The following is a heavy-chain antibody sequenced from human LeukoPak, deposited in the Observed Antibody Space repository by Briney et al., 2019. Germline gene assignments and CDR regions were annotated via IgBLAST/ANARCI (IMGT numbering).Heavy chain of an antibody. D-gene: IGHD2/OR15-2a*01. CDR3: ASHDSNSPGGY. J-gene: IGHJ4*02. CDR2: IYPGDSDT. V-gene: IGHV5-51*01. Sequence: ESLKISCKGSGYTFSRYWIGWVRQMPGKGLDWMGIIYPGDSDTRYSPAFQGQVTISADKSISTAYLQWSSLKASDTAMYYCASHDSNSPGGYWGQGTLVTASS. CDR1: GYTFSRYW.